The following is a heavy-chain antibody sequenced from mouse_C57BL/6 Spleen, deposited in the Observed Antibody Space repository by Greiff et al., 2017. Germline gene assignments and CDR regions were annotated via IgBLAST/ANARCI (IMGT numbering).Heavy chain of an antibody. D-gene: IGHD1-1*01. CDR2: IHPNSGST. CDR3: ARSRYREGVDY. CDR1: GYTFTSYW. Sequence: QVQLQQSGAELVKPGASVKLSCKASGYTFTSYWMHWVKQRPGQGLEWIGMIHPNSGSTNYNEKFKSKATLTVDKSSSTAYMQLSSLTSEDSAVXYCARSRYREGVDYWGQGTTLTVSS. J-gene: IGHJ2*01. V-gene: IGHV1-64*01.